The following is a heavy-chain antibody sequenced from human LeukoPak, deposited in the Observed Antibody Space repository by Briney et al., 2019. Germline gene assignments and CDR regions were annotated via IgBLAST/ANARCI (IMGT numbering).Heavy chain of an antibody. D-gene: IGHD6-6*01. CDR3: AREEEQLVLNYYYYYMDV. Sequence: ASVKVSCKASGGTFGSYAIRWVRQAPGQGLEWMGRIIPTLGIANYAQKFQGRVSITADTSTSTSYMELSSLRSEDTAVYYCAREEEQLVLNYYYYYMDVWGKGTTVTVSS. CDR2: IIPTLGIA. V-gene: IGHV1-69*04. CDR1: GGTFGSYA. J-gene: IGHJ6*03.